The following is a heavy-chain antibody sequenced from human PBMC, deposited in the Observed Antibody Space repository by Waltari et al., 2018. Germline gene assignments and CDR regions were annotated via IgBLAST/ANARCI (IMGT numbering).Heavy chain of an antibody. V-gene: IGHV1-69-2*01. Sequence: EVQLVQSGAEVKKPGATVKISCKVSGYTFTDYYLHWGQQAPGKGLEWMGLVDPEDGETIYAEKFQGRVTITADTSTDTAYMELSSLRSEDTAVYYCATGPYSSSSTTVWFDPWGQGTLVTVSS. CDR3: ATGPYSSSSTTVWFDP. CDR1: GYTFTDYY. CDR2: VDPEDGET. J-gene: IGHJ5*02. D-gene: IGHD6-6*01.